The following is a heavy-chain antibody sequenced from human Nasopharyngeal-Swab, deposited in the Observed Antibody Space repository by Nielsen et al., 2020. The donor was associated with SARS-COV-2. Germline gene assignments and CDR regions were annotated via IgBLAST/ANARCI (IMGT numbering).Heavy chain of an antibody. J-gene: IGHJ6*02. CDR2: VDHTGRT. D-gene: IGHD2-2*01. V-gene: IGHV4-34*01. Sequence: SETLSLTCAVHAGSFSAYYCSWVRQPPGKGLEWIGEVDHTGRTNNNPSLQSRVTMSVDTSKNQFSLTLSSVTAADTAVYYCARGGYQLLLRSYYYGMDVWSQGTTVTVSS. CDR1: AGSFSAYY. CDR3: ARGGYQLLLRSYYYGMDV.